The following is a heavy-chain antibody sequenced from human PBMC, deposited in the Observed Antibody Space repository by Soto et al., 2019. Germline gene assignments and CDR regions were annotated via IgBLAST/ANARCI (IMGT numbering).Heavy chain of an antibody. J-gene: IGHJ4*02. CDR2: IKQDGSEK. CDR1: GFTFSSYW. Sequence: EVQLVESGGGLVQPGGSLRLSCAASGFTFSSYWMSWVRQAPGKGLEWVANIKQDGSEKYYVDSVKGRFTISRDNAKNSLYLQINSLRAEDTAVYYCARDRGDYYFDYWGQGTLVTVSS. CDR3: ARDRGDYYFDY. V-gene: IGHV3-7*01.